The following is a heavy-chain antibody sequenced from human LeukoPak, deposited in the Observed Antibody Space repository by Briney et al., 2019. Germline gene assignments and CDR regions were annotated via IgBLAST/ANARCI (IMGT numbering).Heavy chain of an antibody. V-gene: IGHV4-59*08. CDR1: GGSISPYY. D-gene: IGHD3-22*01. Sequence: PSETLSLTCTVSGGSISPYYWSWIRQPPGKGLEWIGYIYYSGSTNYNPSLKSRVTISVDTSKNQFSLKLSSVTAADTAVYYCASVDSSGYYYFDYWGQGTLVTVSS. CDR2: IYYSGST. CDR3: ASVDSSGYYYFDY. J-gene: IGHJ4*02.